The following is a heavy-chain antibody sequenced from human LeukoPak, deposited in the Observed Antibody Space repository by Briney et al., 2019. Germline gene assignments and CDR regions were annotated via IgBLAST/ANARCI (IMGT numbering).Heavy chain of an antibody. CDR2: ISAYNGDT. CDR1: GYTFTSYG. V-gene: IGHV1-18*01. Sequence: ASVKVSCKASGYTFTSYGISWVRQAPGQGLEWMGWISAYNGDTNYAQKLQGRVTITADKSTSTAYMELSSLRSEDTAVYYCVSPGPSGWGQGTMVTVSS. CDR3: VSPGPSG. J-gene: IGHJ3*01. D-gene: IGHD3-10*01.